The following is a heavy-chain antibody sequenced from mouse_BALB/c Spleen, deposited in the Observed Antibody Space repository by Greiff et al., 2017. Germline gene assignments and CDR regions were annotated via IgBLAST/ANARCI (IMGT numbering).Heavy chain of an antibody. CDR1: GFTFSSYT. V-gene: IGHV5-6-4*01. D-gene: IGHD2-4*01. CDR2: ISSGGSYT. J-gene: IGHJ1*01. CDR3: TRDSAMITDWYFDV. Sequence: DVHLVESGGGLVKPGGSLKLSCAASGFTFSSYTMSWVRQTPEKRLEWVATISSGGSYTYYPDSVKGRFTISRDNAKNTLYLQMSSLKSEDTAMYYCTRDSAMITDWYFDVWGAGTTVTVSS.